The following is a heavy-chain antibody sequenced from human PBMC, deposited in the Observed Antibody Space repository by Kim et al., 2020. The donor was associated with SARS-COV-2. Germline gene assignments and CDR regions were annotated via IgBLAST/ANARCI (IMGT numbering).Heavy chain of an antibody. Sequence: GGSLRLSCAASGFTFSNAWMSWVRQAPGKGLEWVGRIKSKTDGGTTDYAAPVKGRFTISRDDSKNTLYLQMNSPKTEDTAVFYCTTGLQQLAPYYYYYYAMDVWGQGTTVTVSS. J-gene: IGHJ6*02. CDR2: IKSKTDGGTT. CDR1: GFTFSNAW. CDR3: TTGLQQLAPYYYYYYAMDV. D-gene: IGHD6-13*01. V-gene: IGHV3-15*01.